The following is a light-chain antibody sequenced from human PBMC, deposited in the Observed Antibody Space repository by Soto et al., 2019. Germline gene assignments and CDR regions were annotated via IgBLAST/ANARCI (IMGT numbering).Light chain of an antibody. CDR1: QSVSSSY. V-gene: IGKV3-20*01. J-gene: IGKJ5*01. Sequence: EIVLTQSPGTLSLSPGERATLSCRASQSVSSSYLAWYQQKPGQAPSLLIYGASRRATGIPDRFSGSGSGTDFTLTISRLETEDFAVYYCQHYDSSPITFGKGHDWRL. CDR2: GAS. CDR3: QHYDSSPIT.